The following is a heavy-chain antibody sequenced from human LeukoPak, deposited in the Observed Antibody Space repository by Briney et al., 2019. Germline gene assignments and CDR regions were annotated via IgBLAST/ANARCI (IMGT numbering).Heavy chain of an antibody. V-gene: IGHV3-30*02. CDR3: ARDSSPYYYDSSAPDY. J-gene: IGHJ4*02. CDR2: IRYDGSNK. Sequence: PGGSLRLSCAASGFTFSSYGMHWVRQAPGKGLEWVAFIRYDGSNKYYADSVKGRFTISRDNSKNTLYLQMNSLRAEDTAVYYCARDSSPYYYDSSAPDYWGQGTLVTVSS. D-gene: IGHD3-22*01. CDR1: GFTFSSYG.